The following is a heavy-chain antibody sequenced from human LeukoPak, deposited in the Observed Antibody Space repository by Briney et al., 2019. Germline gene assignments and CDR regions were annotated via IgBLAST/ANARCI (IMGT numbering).Heavy chain of an antibody. CDR3: ARDTTGYSYVNYFDY. D-gene: IGHD5-18*01. CDR2: ISGSGSRT. CDR1: GFTFSSYA. J-gene: IGHJ4*02. V-gene: IGHV3-23*01. Sequence: GGSLRLSCAASGFTFSSYAMSWVRQAPGKGLEWVSGISGSGSRTYYADSVKGRFTISRDNSKNTLYLQMNSLRAEDTAVYYCARDTTGYSYVNYFDYWGQGTLVTVSS.